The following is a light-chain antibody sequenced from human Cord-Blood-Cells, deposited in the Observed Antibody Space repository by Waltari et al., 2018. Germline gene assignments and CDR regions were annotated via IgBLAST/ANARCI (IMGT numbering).Light chain of an antibody. CDR3: QQYGSSPWT. CDR1: QSVSSSY. J-gene: IGKJ1*01. Sequence: EIVLTQSPGTLSLSPGERATLSCRASQSVSSSYLAWYQQKPGQAPRPLIDGASSRATGIPDRFSGSGSGKDFTLTISRLEPEDFAVYYCQQYGSSPWTFGQGTKVEIK. V-gene: IGKV3-20*01. CDR2: GAS.